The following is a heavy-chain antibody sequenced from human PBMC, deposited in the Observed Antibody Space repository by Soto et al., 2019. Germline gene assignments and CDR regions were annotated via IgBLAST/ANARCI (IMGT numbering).Heavy chain of an antibody. CDR1: GFTFSSYG. V-gene: IGHV3-30*18. CDR3: AKVPKPYSSGWSKGFEFDY. D-gene: IGHD6-19*01. Sequence: PGGSLRLSCAASGFTFSSYGMHWVRQAPGKGLEWVAVISYDGSNKYYVDSVKGRFTISRDNSKNTLYLQMNSLRAEDTAVYYCAKVPKPYSSGWSKGFEFDYWGQGTLVTVSS. J-gene: IGHJ4*02. CDR2: ISYDGSNK.